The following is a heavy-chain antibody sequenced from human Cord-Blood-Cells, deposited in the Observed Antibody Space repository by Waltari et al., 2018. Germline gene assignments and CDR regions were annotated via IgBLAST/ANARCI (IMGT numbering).Heavy chain of an antibody. D-gene: IGHD2-2*01. Sequence: QVQLVQSGAEVKKPGASVKVSCKASGYTFTSYAMHWVRQAPGQRLEWMGWINAGKGNKKYAQKFQGRVTITRDTAASTAYMELSSLRSEDTAVYYCARSSSTSCYAFDYWGQGTLVTVSS. CDR2: INAGKGNK. V-gene: IGHV1-3*01. CDR3: ARSSSTSCYAFDY. CDR1: GYTFTSYA. J-gene: IGHJ4*02.